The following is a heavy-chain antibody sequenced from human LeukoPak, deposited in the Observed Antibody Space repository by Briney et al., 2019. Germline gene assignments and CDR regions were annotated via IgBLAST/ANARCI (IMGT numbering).Heavy chain of an antibody. Sequence: SETLSLTCTVSGGSISSGDHYWSWIRQPPGKGLEWIGYIYYSGSTYYNPSLKSRVTISVDTSKNQFSLKLSSVTAADTAVYYCAREVITFGGVTKPYYFDYWGQGTLVTVSS. V-gene: IGHV4-30-4*01. CDR1: GGSISSGDHY. J-gene: IGHJ4*02. CDR3: AREVITFGGVTKPYYFDY. D-gene: IGHD3-16*01. CDR2: IYYSGST.